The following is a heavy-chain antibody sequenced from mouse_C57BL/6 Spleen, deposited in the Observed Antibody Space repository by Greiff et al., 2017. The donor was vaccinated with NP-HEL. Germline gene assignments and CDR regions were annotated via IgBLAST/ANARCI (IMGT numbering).Heavy chain of an antibody. D-gene: IGHD1-1*01. V-gene: IGHV5-12*01. J-gene: IGHJ1*03. Sequence: EVQLVESGGGLVQPGGSLKLSCAASGFTFSDYYMYWVRQTPEKRLEWVAYISNGGGSTYYPDTVKGRFTISRDTAKNTLYLQLSRLKSEETAMYYCARSDGRSYDWYFDVWGTGTTVTGSS. CDR1: GFTFSDYY. CDR3: ARSDGRSYDWYFDV. CDR2: ISNGGGST.